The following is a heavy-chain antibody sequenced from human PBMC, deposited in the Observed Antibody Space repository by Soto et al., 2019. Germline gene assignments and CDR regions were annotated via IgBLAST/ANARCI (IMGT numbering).Heavy chain of an antibody. CDR1: GGSFSGYY. Sequence: QVQLQQWGAGLLKPSETLSLTCAVYGGSFSGYYWSWIRQPPGKGLEWIGEINHSGSTNYNPSHRSRVTISVGTSKNQFSLRLSSVTAADTAVYYCARGGRFLEWLPQSWGNWFDPWGQGTLVTVSS. D-gene: IGHD3-3*01. CDR3: ARGGRFLEWLPQSWGNWFDP. J-gene: IGHJ5*02. CDR2: INHSGST. V-gene: IGHV4-34*01.